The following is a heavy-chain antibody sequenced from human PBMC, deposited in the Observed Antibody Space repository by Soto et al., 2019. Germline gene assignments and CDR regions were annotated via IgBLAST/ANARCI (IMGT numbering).Heavy chain of an antibody. CDR1: GFTFSTYA. D-gene: IGHD2-15*01. Sequence: EVQLLESGGGLVQPGGSLRLSCAASGFTFSTYAMSWVRQAPGKGLEWVSVISGRGDSTYYADSVKGRFTISRYNSENTLYLQMYSLRVEDTAIYYCARATVVVVASKPRWFDPWGRGTLVTVSS. V-gene: IGHV3-23*01. CDR2: ISGRGDST. J-gene: IGHJ5*02. CDR3: ARATVVVVASKPRWFDP.